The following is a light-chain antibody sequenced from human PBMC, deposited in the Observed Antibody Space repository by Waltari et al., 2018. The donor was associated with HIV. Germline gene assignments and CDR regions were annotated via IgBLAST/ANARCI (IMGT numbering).Light chain of an antibody. V-gene: IGLV2-11*01. J-gene: IGLJ1*01. CDR1: SSAIGYFDY. CDR2: EVS. CDR3: CSYAGAYTYV. Sequence: QSALTQPRSVSGSPGQSVTISCTGTSSAIGYFDYVSWYQQYPGEAPKVIIYEVSQRPAGVPDRFTASKSGITASLTISGLQDEDEADYYCCSYAGAYTYVFGTGTKVTVL.